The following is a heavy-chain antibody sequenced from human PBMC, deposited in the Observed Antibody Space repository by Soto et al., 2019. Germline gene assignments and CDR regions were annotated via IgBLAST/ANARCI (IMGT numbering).Heavy chain of an antibody. CDR1: GFTFSSYG. J-gene: IGHJ4*02. D-gene: IGHD3-3*01. CDR3: AKAGANDDFWSGYDRDPLFDY. Sequence: PAETLTLSCAASGFTFSSYGMHWVCHAPPKGQGREAGISYDGSNNYYAASVKGRFTISRDNSKNTLYLKMSSVRAEDTAVYYCAKAGANDDFWSGYDRDPLFDYWGQGTLVTVSS. CDR2: ISYDGSNN. V-gene: IGHV3-30*18.